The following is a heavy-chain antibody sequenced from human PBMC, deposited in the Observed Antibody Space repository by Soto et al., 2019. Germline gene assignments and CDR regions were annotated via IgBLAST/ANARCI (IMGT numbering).Heavy chain of an antibody. CDR1: DKTFLSYG. CDR2: LSPYNGNT. CDR3: ATQIDTVMVFRD. Sequence: QVQLVQSGAEVKKPGASVKVSCKASDKTFLSYGISWVRQGPGQGLEWMGWLSPYNGNTNYAQKLQGRVTMTTDTSTSTAYMELRCLRSDDTAVYYCATQIDTVMVFRDWGQGTLVTVSS. J-gene: IGHJ4*02. V-gene: IGHV1-18*01. D-gene: IGHD5-18*01.